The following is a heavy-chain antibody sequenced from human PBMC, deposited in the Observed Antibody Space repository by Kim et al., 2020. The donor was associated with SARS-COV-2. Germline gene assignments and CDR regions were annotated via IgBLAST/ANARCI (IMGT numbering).Heavy chain of an antibody. CDR1: GYTFTSYG. J-gene: IGHJ3*02. CDR2: ISAYNGNT. CDR3: ASSLGYCSSTSCLNDAFDI. Sequence: ASVKVSCKASGYTFTSYGISWVRQAPGQGLEWMGWISAYNGNTNYAQKLQGRVTMTPDTSTSTAYMELRSLRSDDTAVYYCASSLGYCSSTSCLNDAFDIWGQGTMVTVSS. D-gene: IGHD2-2*01. V-gene: IGHV1-18*04.